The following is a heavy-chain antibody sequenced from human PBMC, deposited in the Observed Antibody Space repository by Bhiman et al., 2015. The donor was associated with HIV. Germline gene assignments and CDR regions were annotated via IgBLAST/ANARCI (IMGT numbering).Heavy chain of an antibody. V-gene: IGHV3-30*02. Sequence: VQLVESGGGVVQPGGSLRLSCAASGFTFSSYGMHWVRQAPGKGLEWVAFISYHGSNKYYGDSVKGRFTISRDNSKNTLYLQMNSLRAEDTAVYYCARDRIPYGDYTRGYYYGMDVWGQGTTVTVSS. CDR2: ISYHGSNK. D-gene: IGHD4-17*01. CDR3: ARDRIPYGDYTRGYYYGMDV. J-gene: IGHJ6*02. CDR1: GFTFSSYG.